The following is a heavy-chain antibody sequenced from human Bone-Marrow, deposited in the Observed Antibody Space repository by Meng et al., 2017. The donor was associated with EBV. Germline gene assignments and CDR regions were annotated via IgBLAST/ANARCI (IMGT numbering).Heavy chain of an antibody. V-gene: IGHV1-46*01. CDR1: GYTFTRFY. J-gene: IGHJ4*02. Sequence: VLAGAEVMRPGAPMKVSCKASGYTFTRFYFHWVRQAPGQGLEWMGVLDPSGGGTNYAQKFQGRITMTRDTSTSTIYMELSSLRSEDTAVYYCARDLARGNDYWGQGTLVTVSS. CDR3: ARDLARGNDY. CDR2: LDPSGGGT. D-gene: IGHD3-10*01.